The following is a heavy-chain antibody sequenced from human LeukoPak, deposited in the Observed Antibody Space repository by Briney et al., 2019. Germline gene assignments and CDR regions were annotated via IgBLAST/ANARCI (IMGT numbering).Heavy chain of an antibody. J-gene: IGHJ4*02. CDR2: VNSDGSST. CDR1: GISFNNYW. Sequence: PGGSLRLSCAASGISFNNYWIHCVRQAPGKGLVWVSRVNSDGSSTVYADSVKGRFTISRDNARTTVYLQMSSLRLDDTATYYCATGLGHYYDYWGQGSLVTVSS. V-gene: IGHV3-74*01. CDR3: ATGLGHYYDY. D-gene: IGHD3-22*01.